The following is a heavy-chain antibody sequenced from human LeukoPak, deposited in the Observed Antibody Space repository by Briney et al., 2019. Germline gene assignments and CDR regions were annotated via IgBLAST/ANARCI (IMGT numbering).Heavy chain of an antibody. D-gene: IGHD6-19*01. J-gene: IGHJ4*02. V-gene: IGHV3-23*01. Sequence: GGALRLSCAASGFTFSGYAMSWVRQAPGKGLEWVASINARATSPYYADSVKGRFTISRDNSNNTLYLQMNSLRAEDTAVYYCAKGHRSSSSFFDSWGQGILVTVSS. CDR1: GFTFSGYA. CDR3: AKGHRSSSSFFDS. CDR2: INARATSP.